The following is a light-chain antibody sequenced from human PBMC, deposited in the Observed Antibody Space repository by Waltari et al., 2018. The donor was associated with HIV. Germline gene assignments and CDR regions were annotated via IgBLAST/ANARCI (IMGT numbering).Light chain of an antibody. CDR1: QSVSSN. CDR2: GAS. CDR3: QHRSDWPLT. Sequence: EIVMTQSPATLSVSPGERATLSCRASQSVSSNLAWYQQKPGQAPRLLIYGASTRATGIPARFSGSGSGTDFTLSISSLEPEDFAVYYCQHRSDWPLTFGGGTKVEIK. V-gene: IGKV3-15*01. J-gene: IGKJ4*01.